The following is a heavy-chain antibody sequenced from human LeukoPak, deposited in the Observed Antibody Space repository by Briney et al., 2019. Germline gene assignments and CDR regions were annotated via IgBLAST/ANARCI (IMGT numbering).Heavy chain of an antibody. V-gene: IGHV4-59*01. CDR3: ARLKEGAVNY. CDR2: IYYSGST. Sequence: PSETLSLTCTVSGGSISSYYWSWIRQPPGKGLEWIEYIYYSGSTNYNPSLKSRVTISVDTSKNQFSLKLSSVTAADTAVYYCARLKEGAVNYWGQGTLVTVSS. D-gene: IGHD1-26*01. J-gene: IGHJ4*02. CDR1: GGSISSYY.